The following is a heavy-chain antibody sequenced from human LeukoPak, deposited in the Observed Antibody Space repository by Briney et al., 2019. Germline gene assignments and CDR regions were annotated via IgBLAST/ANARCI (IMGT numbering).Heavy chain of an antibody. CDR1: GYTFTSYY. CDR2: INPSGGST. J-gene: IGHJ6*02. CDR3: ARDLVYYDSSGYYEDYYYYGMDV. D-gene: IGHD3-22*01. Sequence: ASVKVSCKASGYTFTSYYVHWVRQAPGQGLEWMGIINPSGGSTSYAQKFQGRVTMTRDTSTSTVYMELSSLRSEDTAVYYCARDLVYYDSSGYYEDYYYYGMDVWGQGTTVTVSS. V-gene: IGHV1-46*01.